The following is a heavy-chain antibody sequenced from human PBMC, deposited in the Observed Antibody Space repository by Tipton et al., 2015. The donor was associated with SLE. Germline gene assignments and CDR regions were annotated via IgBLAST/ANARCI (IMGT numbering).Heavy chain of an antibody. D-gene: IGHD3-10*01. Sequence: RLSCAGSGFTFSGFYMSWIRQAPGKGLEWIANISSNGDSKYFAPSVKGRFTITRDNARNSLYLQMRSLRLEDTAVYFCARHGVFGAPYMDVWGKGTTVIVSS. J-gene: IGHJ6*03. CDR3: ARHGVFGAPYMDV. CDR2: ISSNGDSK. V-gene: IGHV3-11*04. CDR1: GFTFSGFY.